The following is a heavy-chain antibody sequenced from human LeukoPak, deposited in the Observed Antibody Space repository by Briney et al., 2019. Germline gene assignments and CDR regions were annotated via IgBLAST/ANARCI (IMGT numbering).Heavy chain of an antibody. Sequence: GASVKVSCKASGGTFSSYAISWVRQAPGQGLEWMGRIIPIFGTANYAQKFQGRVTITTDESTSTAYMELRSLRSEDTAVYYCARGDIYYYDSSGFLDYWGQGTLVTVSS. CDR3: ARGDIYYYDSSGFLDY. CDR1: GGTFSSYA. CDR2: IIPIFGTA. J-gene: IGHJ4*02. V-gene: IGHV1-69*05. D-gene: IGHD3-22*01.